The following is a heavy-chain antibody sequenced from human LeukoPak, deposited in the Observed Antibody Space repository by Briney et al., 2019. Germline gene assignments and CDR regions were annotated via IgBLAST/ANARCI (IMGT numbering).Heavy chain of an antibody. J-gene: IGHJ4*02. CDR3: ARDRSISGVVTIDF. Sequence: SGGSLRLSCAASGFTFSKSWMTWVRQAPGKGLEWVANIKPDGSETYYMDSVMGRFTISRDNAKNSVYLQMNSLRAEDTAVYYCARDRSISGVVTIDFWGQGTLVTVSS. CDR1: GFTFSKSW. V-gene: IGHV3-7*01. CDR2: IKPDGSET. D-gene: IGHD3-3*01.